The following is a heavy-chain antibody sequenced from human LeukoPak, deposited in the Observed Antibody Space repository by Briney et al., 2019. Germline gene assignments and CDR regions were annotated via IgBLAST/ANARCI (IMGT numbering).Heavy chain of an antibody. CDR3: ATGRSCTTCYLPDY. CDR1: GFTFSSYW. J-gene: IGHJ4*02. V-gene: IGHV3-7*01. CDR2: INQDGGEK. Sequence: GGSLRLSCAASGFTFSSYWMSWVRQAPGKGLEWVANINQDGGEKYYVDSVRGRFTISRDNAKNSLYLQMNSLRAEDTAVYHCATGRSCTTCYLPDYWGQGTLVTVSS. D-gene: IGHD2-2*01.